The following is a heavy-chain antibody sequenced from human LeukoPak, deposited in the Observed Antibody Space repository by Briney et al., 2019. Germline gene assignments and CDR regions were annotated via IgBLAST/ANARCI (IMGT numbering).Heavy chain of an antibody. Sequence: GESLKISCKGSGYSFTSYWISWVRQMPGKGVEWMGRIDPSDSYTNYSPSFQGHVTISADKSISTAYLQWSSLKASDTAMYYCARMRGPIVAGDYWGQGTLVTVSS. CDR3: ARMRGPIVAGDY. V-gene: IGHV5-10-1*01. CDR1: GYSFTSYW. CDR2: IDPSDSYT. D-gene: IGHD5-12*01. J-gene: IGHJ4*02.